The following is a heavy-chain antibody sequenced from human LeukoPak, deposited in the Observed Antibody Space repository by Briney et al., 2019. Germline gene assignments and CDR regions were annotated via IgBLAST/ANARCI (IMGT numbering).Heavy chain of an antibody. CDR3: AKTVAFYDSSGYYEGPDAFDI. Sequence: GGSLRLSRAVSGFSVSSFGMSWVRQAPGKGLEWVSAISGSGGSTYYADSVKGRFTISRDNSKNTLYLQMNSLRAEDTAVYYCAKTVAFYDSSGYYEGPDAFDIWGQGTMVTVSS. D-gene: IGHD3-22*01. J-gene: IGHJ3*02. CDR2: ISGSGGST. CDR1: GFSVSSFG. V-gene: IGHV3-23*01.